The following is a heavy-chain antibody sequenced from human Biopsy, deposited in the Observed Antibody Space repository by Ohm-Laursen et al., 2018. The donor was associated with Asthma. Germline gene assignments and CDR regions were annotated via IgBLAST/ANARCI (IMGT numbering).Heavy chain of an antibody. CDR2: ISYTGSA. CDR3: ARHWDWGSFFDY. CDR1: GGSMSSSSYY. Sequence: TLSLTCAVSGGSMSSSSYYWGWTRQPPGKGLEWMGSISYTGSAYHNPSLKSRVTISVDTSKNHFSLKLSSVTAADTAVYYCARHWDWGSFFDYWGQGTPVTVSS. J-gene: IGHJ4*02. V-gene: IGHV4-39*01. D-gene: IGHD7-27*01.